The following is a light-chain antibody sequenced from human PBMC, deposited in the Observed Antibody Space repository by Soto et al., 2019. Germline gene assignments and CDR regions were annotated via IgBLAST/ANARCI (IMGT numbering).Light chain of an antibody. CDR2: GAS. Sequence: EIVLTQSPGTLSLSPGERATLSCRASQSVSSSYLAWYQQKPGQAPRLLIYGASSSATGIPDRFSGSGSGTDFTLTISRLEPEDFAVYYCQPYGSSPIFTFCPGTKVDIK. V-gene: IGKV3-20*01. J-gene: IGKJ3*01. CDR3: QPYGSSPIFT. CDR1: QSVSSSY.